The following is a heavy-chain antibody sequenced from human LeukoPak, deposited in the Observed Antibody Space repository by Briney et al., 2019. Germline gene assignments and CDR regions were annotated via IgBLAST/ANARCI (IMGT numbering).Heavy chain of an antibody. J-gene: IGHJ3*02. CDR3: ARESMYSSVGSYGFDI. CDR1: SGSTSSYY. D-gene: IGHD3-10*01. Sequence: SETLSLTCTVSSGSTSSYYWNWIRQPPGKELEWIGNIYYSGSTNYNPYLKSRVTISIDTSKNQFSLKVNSAIAADTAVYYCARESMYSSVGSYGFDIWGQGTMVTVSS. V-gene: IGHV4-59*01. CDR2: IYYSGST.